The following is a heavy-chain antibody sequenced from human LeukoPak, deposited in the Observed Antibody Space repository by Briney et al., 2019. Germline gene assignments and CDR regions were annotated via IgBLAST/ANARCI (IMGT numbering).Heavy chain of an antibody. Sequence: ASVKVSCXASGYTFTSYGISWVRQAPGQGLEWMGWINPNSGGTNYAQKFQGRVTMTRDTSISTAYMELSRLRSDDTAVYYCARRIAAAGPFDYWGQGTLVTVSS. CDR3: ARRIAAAGPFDY. D-gene: IGHD6-13*01. CDR2: INPNSGGT. CDR1: GYTFTSYG. V-gene: IGHV1-2*02. J-gene: IGHJ4*02.